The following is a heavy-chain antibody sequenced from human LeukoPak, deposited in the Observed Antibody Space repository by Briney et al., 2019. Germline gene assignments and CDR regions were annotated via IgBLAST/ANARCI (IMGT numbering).Heavy chain of an antibody. J-gene: IGHJ4*02. Sequence: ASVKVSCKASGYTFTAYYVHWVRQAPGQGLEWMGWINPNSGGTNYAQKFQGRVTMTRDTSISTAYMELSRLRSDDTAVYYCARVSSEYYFDYWGQGTLVTVSS. D-gene: IGHD3-22*01. CDR3: ARVSSEYYFDY. CDR1: GYTFTAYY. V-gene: IGHV1-2*02. CDR2: INPNSGGT.